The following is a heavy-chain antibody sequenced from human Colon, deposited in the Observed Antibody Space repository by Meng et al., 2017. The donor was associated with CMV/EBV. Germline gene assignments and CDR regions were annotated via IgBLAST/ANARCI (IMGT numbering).Heavy chain of an antibody. D-gene: IGHD3-16*01. J-gene: IGHJ5*02. V-gene: IGHV4-30-4*01. Sequence: GAGGSSIGDYDWTWIRQPPGKGLEWIGYIHDSGSTQYNPSLQSRLTMSIDTSKNQFSLKLSSVTAADTAVYYCVRDRITVSGNWFDPWGQGTLVTVSS. CDR2: IHDSGST. CDR1: GGSSIGDYD. CDR3: VRDRITVSGNWFDP.